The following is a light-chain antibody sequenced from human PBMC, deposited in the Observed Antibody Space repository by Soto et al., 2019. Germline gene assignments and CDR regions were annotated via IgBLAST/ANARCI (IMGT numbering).Light chain of an antibody. CDR1: QSISSY. V-gene: IGKV1-5*01. Sequence: IRMNPSLSSLSASVGTRVTITSRASQSISSYLNWYQQKPGQAPKLLIYDASSWDSGVPARFSGSGSGTEFSLTISNLQPDDCATYYCQQYENYWTFGQGTKVDIK. J-gene: IGKJ1*01. CDR2: DAS. CDR3: QQYENYWT.